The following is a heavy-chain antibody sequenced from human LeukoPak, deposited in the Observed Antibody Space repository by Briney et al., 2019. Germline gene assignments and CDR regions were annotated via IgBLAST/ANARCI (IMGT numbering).Heavy chain of an antibody. V-gene: IGHV3-48*03. CDR2: ISSRGSTI. CDR1: GFTFSSYE. J-gene: IGHJ4*02. D-gene: IGHD1-26*01. Sequence: GGSLRLSCAASGFTFSSYEMNWVRQASGKGLEWVSYISSRGSTIYYADSVKGRFTISRDNAKNSLYLQMNSLRAKDTAVYYCASALGSVGATKDYWGQGTLVTVSS. CDR3: ASALGSVGATKDY.